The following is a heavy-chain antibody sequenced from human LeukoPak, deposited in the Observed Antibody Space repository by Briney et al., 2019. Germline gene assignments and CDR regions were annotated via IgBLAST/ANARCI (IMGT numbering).Heavy chain of an antibody. D-gene: IGHD3-22*01. Sequence: ASVKVSCKTSGYTFTGYYMHWVRQAPGQGLEWMGWINPNSGGTNYAQKFQDRVTMTGDTSISTAYMELSRLTSDDTAVYYCARAPMIVVVFPPRLDYWGQGTLVTVSS. CDR3: ARAPMIVVVFPPRLDY. CDR1: GYTFTGYY. V-gene: IGHV1-2*02. CDR2: INPNSGGT. J-gene: IGHJ4*02.